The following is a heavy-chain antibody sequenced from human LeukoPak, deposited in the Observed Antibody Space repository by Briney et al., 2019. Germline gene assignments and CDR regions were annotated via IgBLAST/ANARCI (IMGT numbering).Heavy chain of an antibody. V-gene: IGHV3-23*01. Sequence: GGSLRLSCAASGFTFSSHAVSWVRRAPGKGLEWVSGLIENGATTYYADSVKGRFTISRDNSRNTMYLQMNSLRVEDTAVYYCVKDYQVGNSPAFGDYWGQGTLVTISS. J-gene: IGHJ4*02. CDR3: VKDYQVGNSPAFGDY. CDR2: LIENGATT. CDR1: GFTFSSHA. D-gene: IGHD1-26*01.